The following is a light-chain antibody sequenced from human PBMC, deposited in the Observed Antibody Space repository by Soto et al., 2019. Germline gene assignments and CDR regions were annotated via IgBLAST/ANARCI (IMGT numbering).Light chain of an antibody. CDR1: QSIGNY. CDR2: DAS. CDR3: QQRSNWPVT. Sequence: EIVLTQSPATLSLSPGERATVSCRASQSIGNYLGGYQQKPGQAPRLLIYDASSRATGIPARFSGSGSGTDFTLTISSPAPEDFAIYYCQQRSNWPVTFGLGTRLEIK. J-gene: IGKJ5*01. V-gene: IGKV3-11*01.